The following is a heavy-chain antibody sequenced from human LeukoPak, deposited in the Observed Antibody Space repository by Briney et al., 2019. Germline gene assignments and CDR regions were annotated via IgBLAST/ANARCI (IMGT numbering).Heavy chain of an antibody. CDR3: ASRITMVRGVITDY. CDR2: IWYDGSNK. D-gene: IGHD3-10*01. V-gene: IGHV3-33*01. J-gene: IGHJ4*02. Sequence: PGGSLRLSCAASGFTFSSYGMHWVRQAPGKGLEWVAVIWYDGSNKYYADSVKGRFTISRDNSKNALYLQMNSLRAEDTAVYYCASRITMVRGVITDYWGQGTLVTVSS. CDR1: GFTFSSYG.